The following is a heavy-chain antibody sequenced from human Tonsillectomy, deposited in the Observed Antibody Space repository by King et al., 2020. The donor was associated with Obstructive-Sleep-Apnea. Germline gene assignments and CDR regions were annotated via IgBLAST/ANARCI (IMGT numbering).Heavy chain of an antibody. CDR1: GYTFTSYG. CDR3: ARDLVTAASSD. CDR2: ISGYNGNT. D-gene: IGHD6-13*01. V-gene: IGHV1-18*01. Sequence: VQLVQSGAEVKKPGASVKVSCKASGYTFTSYGTSWVRQAPGQGLEWLGWISGYNGNTNYAQTFQGRVTMTIDTSTTTVYMELRSLRSDDTAVYYCARDLVTAASSDWGQGTLVTVSS. J-gene: IGHJ4*02.